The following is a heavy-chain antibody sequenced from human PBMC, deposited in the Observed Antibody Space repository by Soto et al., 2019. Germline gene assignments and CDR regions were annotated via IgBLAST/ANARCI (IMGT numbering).Heavy chain of an antibody. CDR1: GVTFSSYS. D-gene: IGHD6-13*01. CDR3: ATAATAGTSFDY. V-gene: IGHV3-23*01. CDR2: ISGSGGST. Sequence: AESLTLSCAASGVTFSSYSMSWVRQPPGKGLEWVSDISGSGGSTYYADSVKGRFTTTRDNSKNTLYLQMNSLRAEDTAVYYCATAATAGTSFDYWGQRTLVTVSS. J-gene: IGHJ4*02.